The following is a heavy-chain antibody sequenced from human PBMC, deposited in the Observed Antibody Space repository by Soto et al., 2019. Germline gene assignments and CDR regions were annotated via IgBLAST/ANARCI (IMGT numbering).Heavy chain of an antibody. CDR1: SGSISSSNW. J-gene: IGHJ6*03. D-gene: IGHD2-2*01. Sequence: SETLSLTCAVSSGSISSSNWWSWVRQPPGKGLEWIGEIYHSGSTNYNPSLKSRVTISVDKSKNQFSLKLSSVTAADTAVYYCARDIGKGSPLLFGNYYYMDVWGKGTTVTVSS. CDR2: IYHSGST. CDR3: ARDIGKGSPLLFGNYYYMDV. V-gene: IGHV4-4*02.